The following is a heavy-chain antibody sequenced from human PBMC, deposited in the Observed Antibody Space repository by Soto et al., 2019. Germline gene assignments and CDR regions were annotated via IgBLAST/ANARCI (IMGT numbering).Heavy chain of an antibody. CDR3: ARRYGDSFDF. CDR1: GGSISSYY. Sequence: QVQLQESGPGLVKPSETLSLTCTVSGGSISSYYWSWIWQPPGKGLEWIGYIYDSGSTNYNPSLKSRVTISVDSSKNQFSLKLSSVTAADTAVYYCARRYGDSFDFWGQGTLVTVSS. CDR2: IYDSGST. V-gene: IGHV4-59*08. D-gene: IGHD4-17*01. J-gene: IGHJ4*02.